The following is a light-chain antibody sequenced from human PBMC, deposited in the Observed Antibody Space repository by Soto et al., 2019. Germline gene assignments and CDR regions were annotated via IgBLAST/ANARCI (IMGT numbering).Light chain of an antibody. CDR3: QQYNSGPNT. J-gene: IGKJ3*01. CDR2: GAS. CDR1: QGISIY. V-gene: IGKV1-27*01. Sequence: DIQMTQSPSSLSASVGDRVTITCRASQGISIYLAWYQQKPGKVPKLLIDGASTLHSGVPSRFSGSGSGTDFTLTISSLQSEDVATYYCQQYNSGPNTFGPGTKVDIK.